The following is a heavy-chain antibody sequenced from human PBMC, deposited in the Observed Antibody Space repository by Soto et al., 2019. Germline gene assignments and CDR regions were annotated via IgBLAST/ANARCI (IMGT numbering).Heavy chain of an antibody. V-gene: IGHV3-30*18. D-gene: IGHD3-22*01. CDR2: ISYDGSNK. Sequence: GGSLRLSCAASGFTFSSYGMHWVRQAPGKGLEWVAVISYDGSNKYYADSVKGRFTISRDNSKNTLYLQMNSLRAEDTAVYYCAKDRSSGYYRLTPPAFDYWGQGT. CDR1: GFTFSSYG. J-gene: IGHJ4*02. CDR3: AKDRSSGYYRLTPPAFDY.